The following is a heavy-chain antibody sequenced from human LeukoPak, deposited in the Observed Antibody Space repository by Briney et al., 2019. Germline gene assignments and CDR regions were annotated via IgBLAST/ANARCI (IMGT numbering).Heavy chain of an antibody. CDR1: GGSFSGYY. CDR2: INHSGST. J-gene: IGHJ6*03. Sequence: SETLSLTCAVYGGSFSGYYWSWIRQPPGKGLEWIGEINHSGSTNYNPSLKSRVTISVDTSRNQFSLKLSSVTAADTAVYYCARGIAAAGRPYYYYMDVWGKGTTVTVSS. V-gene: IGHV4-34*01. D-gene: IGHD6-13*01. CDR3: ARGIAAAGRPYYYYMDV.